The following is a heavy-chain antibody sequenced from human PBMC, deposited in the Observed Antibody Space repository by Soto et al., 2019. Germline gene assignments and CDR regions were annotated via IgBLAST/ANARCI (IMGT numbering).Heavy chain of an antibody. CDR3: AKDSPIVLMVFNV. CDR2: ISYDGSNK. J-gene: IGHJ6*04. D-gene: IGHD2-8*01. V-gene: IGHV3-30*18. Sequence: PGGSLRLSCAASGFTFSSYGMHWVRQAPGKGLEWVAVISYDGSNKYYADSVKGRFTISRDNSKNTLYLQMNSLRAEDTAVYYCAKDSPIVLMVFNVWGKGTTVTVSS. CDR1: GFTFSSYG.